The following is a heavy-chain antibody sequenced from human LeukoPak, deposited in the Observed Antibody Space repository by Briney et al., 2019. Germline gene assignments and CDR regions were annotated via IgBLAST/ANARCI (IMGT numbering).Heavy chain of an antibody. Sequence: SVKVSCKASGGTFSSYAISWVRQAPGQGLEWMGGIIPIFGTANYAQKFQGRVTITTDESTSTAYMELSSLRSEETAVYYCAGESVITIFGVVIFRPLFDYWGQGTLVTVSS. D-gene: IGHD3-3*01. V-gene: IGHV1-69*05. J-gene: IGHJ4*02. CDR2: IIPIFGTA. CDR3: AGESVITIFGVVIFRPLFDY. CDR1: GGTFSSYA.